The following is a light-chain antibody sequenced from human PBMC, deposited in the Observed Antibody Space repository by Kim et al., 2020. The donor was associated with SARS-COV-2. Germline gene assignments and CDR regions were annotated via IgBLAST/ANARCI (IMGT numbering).Light chain of an antibody. J-gene: IGKJ2*01. CDR2: KAS. CDR3: QHYSTYLYP. V-gene: IGKV1-5*03. CDR1: QNISRW. Sequence: DIQMTQSPSTLSASVGYRVTISCRASQNISRWLAWYQQESGKAPKLLIYKASFLEDGVPSRFSGSGSGTEFTLTISGLQPDDFATYYCQHYSTYLYPFGQGTKLEI.